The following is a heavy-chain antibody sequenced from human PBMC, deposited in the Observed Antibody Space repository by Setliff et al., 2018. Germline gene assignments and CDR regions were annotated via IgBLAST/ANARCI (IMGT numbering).Heavy chain of an antibody. D-gene: IGHD4-17*01. Sequence: ASVKVSCKASGYNFTNYDVNWVRQATGQGLEWLGWMNPTTGNTGYAQKIQGRVTMTRDTSRSTAYMEFSSLRSEDTAVYYCARGLSIAVLPTAPNSGDYILNDYWGQGTLVTVSS. CDR3: ARGLSIAVLPTAPNSGDYILNDY. CDR1: GYNFTNYD. V-gene: IGHV1-8*02. J-gene: IGHJ4*02. CDR2: MNPTTGNT.